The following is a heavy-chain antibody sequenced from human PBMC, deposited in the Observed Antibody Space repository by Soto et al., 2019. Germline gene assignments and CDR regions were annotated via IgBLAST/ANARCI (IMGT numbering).Heavy chain of an antibody. CDR2: RWFDGSNK. J-gene: IGHJ4*02. Sequence: QVQLLGAGGGVVAPGRSPPLSCVASGFTFISYGRHWVRQAPAKGLYWVAVRWFDGSNKQYADSVKGRFTNSRDNSKRKLYMQMKSLKADDTGVYYRAMYRWGGYGGNFYGPFDYWGQGTLVTVSS. D-gene: IGHD2-8*02. CDR3: AMYRWGGYGGNFYGPFDY. CDR1: GFTFISYG. V-gene: IGHV3-33*01.